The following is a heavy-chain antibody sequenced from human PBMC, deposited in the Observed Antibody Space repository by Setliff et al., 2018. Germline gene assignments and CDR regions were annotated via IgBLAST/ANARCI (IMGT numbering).Heavy chain of an antibody. Sequence: SETLSLTCTVSGGSISSGSYYWSWIRQPAGKGLEWIGYIYYSGSTNYNPSLKSRVTISVDTSKNQFSLKLSSVTAADTAVYYCARMGRGYSYGYILYYFDYWGQGTLVTVSS. J-gene: IGHJ4*02. D-gene: IGHD5-18*01. CDR1: GGSISSGSYY. CDR3: ARMGRGYSYGYILYYFDY. V-gene: IGHV4-61*10. CDR2: IYYSGST.